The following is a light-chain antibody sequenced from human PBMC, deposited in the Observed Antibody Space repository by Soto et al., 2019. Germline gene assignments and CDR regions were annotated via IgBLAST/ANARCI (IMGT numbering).Light chain of an antibody. V-gene: IGLV2-8*01. CDR2: EVS. Sequence: QSVLTQPPSASESPGQSVTISCTGTSSDVGGYDFVSWYQQHPGKAPKLMIHEVSKRPSGVPDRFSGSKSGNTASLTVSGLQAEDEADYYCSSYAGSNNYVFGTG. CDR1: SSDVGGYDF. J-gene: IGLJ1*01. CDR3: SSYAGSNNYV.